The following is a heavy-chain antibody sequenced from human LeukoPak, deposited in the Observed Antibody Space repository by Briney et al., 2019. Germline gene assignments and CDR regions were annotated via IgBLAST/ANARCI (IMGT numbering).Heavy chain of an antibody. D-gene: IGHD6-13*01. CDR1: GYSISSGYH. J-gene: IGHJ4*02. Sequence: SETLSLTCTVSGYSISSGYHWGWIRQPPGKGLEWIGSIYHSGSTNYNPSLKSRVTISVETSKNEFSLKLRSVTAADTAVYYCARVTGYRIEDYFDYWGQGTLVTVSS. V-gene: IGHV4-38-2*02. CDR2: IYHSGST. CDR3: ARVTGYRIEDYFDY.